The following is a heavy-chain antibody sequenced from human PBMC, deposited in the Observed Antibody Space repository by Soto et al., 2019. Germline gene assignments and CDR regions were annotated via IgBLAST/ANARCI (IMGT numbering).Heavy chain of an antibody. D-gene: IGHD3-10*01. CDR1: GFTFSMYA. J-gene: IGHJ6*02. Sequence: EVQMLESGGGLVQPGGSLRLSCAASGFTFSMYAMSWVRQAPGKGLEWVSGIGGSNDDTYYADSVKGRFTISRDNSKNTLFLQMNSLRAEDTAVYYCARDQITMVRGWTAYYYYGMDVWGQGTTVTVSS. CDR2: IGGSNDDT. V-gene: IGHV3-23*01. CDR3: ARDQITMVRGWTAYYYYGMDV.